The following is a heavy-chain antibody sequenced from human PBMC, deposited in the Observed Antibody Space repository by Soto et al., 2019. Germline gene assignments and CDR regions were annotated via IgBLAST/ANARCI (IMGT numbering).Heavy chain of an antibody. CDR3: ARGHRSVLDY. V-gene: IGHV3-33*01. D-gene: IGHD6-6*01. CDR1: GFTFSNFG. J-gene: IGHJ4*02. Sequence: GSLRLSCVASGFTFSNFGMHWVRQAPGKGLEWVEVISNDENIKQYADSVRGRFAISRDNSKNTLYLQMTSLGAEDTAIYYCARGHRSVLDYWGQGTMVTVSS. CDR2: ISNDENIK.